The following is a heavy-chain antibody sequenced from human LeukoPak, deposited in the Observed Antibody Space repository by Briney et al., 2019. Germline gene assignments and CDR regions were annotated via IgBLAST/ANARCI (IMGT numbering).Heavy chain of an antibody. D-gene: IGHD4-17*01. J-gene: IGHJ5*02. V-gene: IGHV3-48*03. CDR1: GFDLSTYV. Sequence: GGSLRYYCAPSGFDLSTYVVYSVRQAPGKGLEWIADITISGNTKNYAGSVKGRFTISRDNTRTSLYLQMNSLRVDDTGVCYYARGDPYADLWGQGTLVTVSS. CDR3: ARGDPYADL. CDR2: ITISGNTK.